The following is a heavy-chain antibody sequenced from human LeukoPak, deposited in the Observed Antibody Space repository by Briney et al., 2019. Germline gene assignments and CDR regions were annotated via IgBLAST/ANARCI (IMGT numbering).Heavy chain of an antibody. D-gene: IGHD2-8*01. J-gene: IGHJ3*01. CDR2: IKLDVSET. CDR1: GFTFSSYW. Sequence: GGSLRLSRAASGFTFSSYWMTWVRQAPGKGLEWVANIKLDVSETYYVDSVRGRFTISRDNAKNSLYLQMNKLRAEDTAVYYCTCDLDRSDGLWGQGTMVTVSS. V-gene: IGHV3-7*01. CDR3: TCDLDRSDGL.